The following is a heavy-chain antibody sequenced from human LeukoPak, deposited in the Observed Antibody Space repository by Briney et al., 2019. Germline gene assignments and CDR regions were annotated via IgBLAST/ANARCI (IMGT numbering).Heavy chain of an antibody. D-gene: IGHD3-16*02. J-gene: IGHJ4*02. Sequence: GSSVKVSCKASGGTFSRYSISWVRQAPGQGPEWMGGIIPIFATGNYAQKFQGRVTITADESTSTAYMELSSLRSEDTAVYYCTRELNPYDYIWGGYRYLGYYWGQGTLVTVSS. CDR3: TRELNPYDYIWGGYRYLGYY. CDR1: GGTFSRYS. CDR2: IIPIFATG. V-gene: IGHV1-69*01.